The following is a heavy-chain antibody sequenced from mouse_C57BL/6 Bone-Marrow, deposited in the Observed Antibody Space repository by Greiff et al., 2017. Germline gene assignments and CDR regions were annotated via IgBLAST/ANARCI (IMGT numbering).Heavy chain of an antibody. J-gene: IGHJ4*01. Sequence: VTVVASGEGLVKPGGSLKLSRAASGFTFSSYAMSWVRPTPDKRLEWVAYISSGGDYIYYADTVQGRFTISRDNARNTLYLKMSSLKSEDTAMYYCTREEGDGDYAMDYGGQGTSVTVSS. CDR3: TREEGDGDYAMDY. D-gene: IGHD2-3*01. CDR2: ISSGGDYI. V-gene: IGHV5-9-1*02. CDR1: GFTFSSYA.